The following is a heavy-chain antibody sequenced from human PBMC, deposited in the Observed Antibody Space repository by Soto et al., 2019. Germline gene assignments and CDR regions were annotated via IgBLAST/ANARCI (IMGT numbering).Heavy chain of an antibody. Sequence: EVQLVESGGGLVKPGGSLRLSCAASGFTFSSYSMNWVRQAPGKGLEWVSSISSSSSYIYYADSVKGRFTISRDNAKNSRYLQMNSLRAEDTAVYYCASSMCSGGSCYSGYYYMDVWGKGTTVTVSS. V-gene: IGHV3-21*01. CDR1: GFTFSSYS. D-gene: IGHD2-15*01. J-gene: IGHJ6*03. CDR3: ASSMCSGGSCYSGYYYMDV. CDR2: ISSSSSYI.